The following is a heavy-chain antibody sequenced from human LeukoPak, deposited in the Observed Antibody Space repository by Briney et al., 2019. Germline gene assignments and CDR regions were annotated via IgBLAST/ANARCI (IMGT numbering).Heavy chain of an antibody. V-gene: IGHV4-34*01. CDR1: GGSFSDSY. Sequence: PSETLSLTCAVYGGSFSDSYWSWIRQPPGKGLEWIGEINHSGSTNYNPSLKSRVTISVDTSKNEFSLKLTSVTAADTAVYYCARYGLIRGFEYWGQGTLVTVSS. J-gene: IGHJ4*02. CDR3: ARYGLIRGFEY. D-gene: IGHD3-16*01. CDR2: INHSGST.